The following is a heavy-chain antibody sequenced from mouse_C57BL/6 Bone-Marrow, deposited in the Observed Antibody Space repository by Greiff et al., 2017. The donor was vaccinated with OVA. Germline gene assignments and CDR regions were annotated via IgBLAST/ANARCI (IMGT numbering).Heavy chain of an antibody. CDR1: GYSITSGYY. V-gene: IGHV3-6*01. D-gene: IGHD1-1*01. J-gene: IGHJ3*01. Sequence: EVQLQESGPGLVKPSQSLSLTCSVTGYSITSGYYWNWIRQFPGNKLEWMGYISYDGSNNYNPSLKNRISITRDTSKNQFFLKLNSVTTEDTATYCCAYEFAYWGQGTLVTVSA. CDR3: AYEFAY. CDR2: ISYDGSN.